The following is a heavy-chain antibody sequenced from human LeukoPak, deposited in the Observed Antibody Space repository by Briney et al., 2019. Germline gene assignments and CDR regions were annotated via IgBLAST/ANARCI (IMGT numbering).Heavy chain of an antibody. Sequence: GASVKVSCKASGYTFTSYGISWVRQAPGQGLEWMGWISAYNGNTNYAQKLQGRVTMTTDTSTSTAYMELRSLRSDDTAVYYCARVPRGITGTTLFSSPSNWFDPWGQGTLVTVSS. CDR1: GYTFTSYG. V-gene: IGHV1-18*01. CDR2: ISAYNGNT. J-gene: IGHJ5*02. CDR3: ARVPRGITGTTLFSSPSNWFDP. D-gene: IGHD1-7*01.